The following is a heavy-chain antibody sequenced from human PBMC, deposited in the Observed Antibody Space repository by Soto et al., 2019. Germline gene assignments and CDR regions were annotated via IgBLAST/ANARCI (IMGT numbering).Heavy chain of an antibody. CDR2: ISSSGSTI. V-gene: IGHV3-11*01. J-gene: IGHJ6*02. Sequence: QVQLVESGGGLVKPGGSLRLSCAASGFTFSDYYMSWIRQAPGEGLEWVSYISSSGSTIYYADSVKGRFTISRDNAKSSLYLQMNSLRAEDTAVYYCARLDGNDYDSSGYYYYYYGMDVWGQGTTVTVSS. CDR1: GFTFSDYY. D-gene: IGHD3-22*01. CDR3: ARLDGNDYDSSGYYYYYYGMDV.